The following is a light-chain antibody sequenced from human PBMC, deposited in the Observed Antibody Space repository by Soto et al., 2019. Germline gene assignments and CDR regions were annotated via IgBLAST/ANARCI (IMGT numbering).Light chain of an antibody. Sequence: EIVLTQSPATLSLSPGERATLSCRASQSVSSYLAWYQQKPGQAPRLLIYDASNRATGIPARFSGSGSGTAFTLTISSLGPEDFAVYYCQQRSNWPPTWTFGQGTKVETK. CDR1: QSVSSY. J-gene: IGKJ1*01. V-gene: IGKV3-11*01. CDR2: DAS. CDR3: QQRSNWPPTWT.